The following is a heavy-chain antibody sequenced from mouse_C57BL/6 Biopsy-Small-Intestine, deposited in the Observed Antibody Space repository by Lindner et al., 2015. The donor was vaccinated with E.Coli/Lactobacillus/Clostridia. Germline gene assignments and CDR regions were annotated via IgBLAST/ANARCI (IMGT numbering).Heavy chain of an antibody. V-gene: IGHV1-14*01. CDR1: GYTFTDYV. D-gene: IGHD2-5*01. J-gene: IGHJ1*01. CDR2: INPFRDDS. CDR3: ARGGSFSNFRYFDV. Sequence: VQLQESGPELVKPGASVKMSCKASGYTFTDYVIHWVKQNPGQGLEWIGYINPFRDDSKYNEKFKGKATLTSDKSSSTAYMELSSLTSEDSAVYFCARGGSFSNFRYFDVWGAGTTVTVSS.